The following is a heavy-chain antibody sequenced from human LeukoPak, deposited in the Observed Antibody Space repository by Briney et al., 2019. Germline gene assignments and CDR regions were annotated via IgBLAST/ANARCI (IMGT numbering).Heavy chain of an antibody. D-gene: IGHD2-21*01. CDR2: IWFDGSNK. J-gene: IGHJ3*02. Sequence: GGSLRLSCAASGFPFSSYGMRWVRQAPGKGLEWVAVIWFDGSNKYYADSVKGRFTISRDNSKNTLYLQMNSLRAEDTAVYYCARGGGGGYFGAFDIWGQGTMVTVSS. V-gene: IGHV3-33*01. CDR1: GFPFSSYG. CDR3: ARGGGGGYFGAFDI.